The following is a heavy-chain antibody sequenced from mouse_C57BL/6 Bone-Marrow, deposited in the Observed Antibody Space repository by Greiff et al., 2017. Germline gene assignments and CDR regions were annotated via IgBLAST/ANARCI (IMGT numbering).Heavy chain of an antibody. D-gene: IGHD2-1*01. CDR1: GYTFTSYW. CDR2: IHPNSGST. CDR3: AIYYGNLAWFAY. V-gene: IGHV1-64*01. J-gene: IGHJ3*01. Sequence: VQLQQPGAELVKPGASVTLSCKASGYTFTSYWMHWVKQRPGQGLEWIGMIHPNSGSTNYNEKFKSKATLTVDKSSSTAYMQLSSLTSEDSAVYYCAIYYGNLAWFAYWGQGNLVTVSA.